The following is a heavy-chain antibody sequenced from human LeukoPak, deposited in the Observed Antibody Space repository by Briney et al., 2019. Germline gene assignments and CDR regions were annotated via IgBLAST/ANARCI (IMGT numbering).Heavy chain of an antibody. CDR2: IGSNGRST. CDR3: VKGDITVTTSSTFDY. Sequence: GGSLRLACSASGFNVRSYAMHWVRQAPGRGLEYVSAIGSNGRSTYYADSVKGRFTLSRDNSKNTLYLQMSSLRAEETAVYYCVKGDITVTTSSTFDYWGEGTLVTVSS. V-gene: IGHV3-64D*09. J-gene: IGHJ4*02. D-gene: IGHD4-17*01. CDR1: GFNVRSYA.